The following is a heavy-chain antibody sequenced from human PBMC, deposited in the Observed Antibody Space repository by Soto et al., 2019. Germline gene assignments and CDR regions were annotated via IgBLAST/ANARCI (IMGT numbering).Heavy chain of an antibody. J-gene: IGHJ5*02. Sequence: ASVKLSCKASGYTFTIYAISWVLQAPGQGLEWMGWISAYNGNTNYAQKLQGRVTMTTDTSTTTAYMELRSLRSDDTAVYYCARGVGSGSYYNQYNWFDPWGQGTLVTVS. CDR2: ISAYNGNT. D-gene: IGHD3-10*01. CDR1: GYTFTIYA. V-gene: IGHV1-18*01. CDR3: ARGVGSGSYYNQYNWFDP.